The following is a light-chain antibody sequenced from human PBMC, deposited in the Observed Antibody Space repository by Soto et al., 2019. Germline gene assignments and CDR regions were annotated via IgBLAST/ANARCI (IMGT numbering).Light chain of an antibody. Sequence: QSALTQPASVSGSPGQSITISCTGTSSDVGSYNYVSWYQQHPGKAPKLMIYEVSDRPSGISIRFSGSKSGNTASLTISGLQTEDEADYYCSSYTSSSTLFGTGTKVTAL. CDR3: SSYTSSSTL. CDR2: EVS. CDR1: SSDVGSYNY. J-gene: IGLJ1*01. V-gene: IGLV2-14*01.